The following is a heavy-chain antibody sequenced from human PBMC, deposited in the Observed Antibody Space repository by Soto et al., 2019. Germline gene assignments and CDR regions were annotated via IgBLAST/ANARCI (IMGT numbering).Heavy chain of an antibody. D-gene: IGHD3-16*01. J-gene: IGHJ3*01. CDR2: IWTSGST. CDR3: ATRPLLRGAP. Sequence: EVQLVESGGGLIQPGGSLRLSCEASGFTNSSNDMNWVRQAPGKGLEWVSLIWTSGSTAYADSVKGRFTISRDNSKSALYLHMSSLRAEDTAVYYCATRPLLRGAPWGQGTMVTVSS. CDR1: GFTNSSND. V-gene: IGHV3-53*01.